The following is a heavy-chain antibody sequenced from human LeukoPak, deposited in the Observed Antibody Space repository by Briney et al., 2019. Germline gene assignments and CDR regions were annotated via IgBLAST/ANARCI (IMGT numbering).Heavy chain of an antibody. CDR3: ARGYCSSTSCYLADY. V-gene: IGHV4-31*03. CDR1: GGSLSSGGYY. D-gene: IGHD2-2*01. Sequence: PSQTLSLTCTVSGGSLSSGGYYWSWIRQHPGKGLEWIGYIYYSGSTYYNLSLKSRVTISVDTSKNQFSLKLSSVTAADTAVYYCARGYCSSTSCYLADYWGQGTLVTVSS. J-gene: IGHJ4*02. CDR2: IYYSGST.